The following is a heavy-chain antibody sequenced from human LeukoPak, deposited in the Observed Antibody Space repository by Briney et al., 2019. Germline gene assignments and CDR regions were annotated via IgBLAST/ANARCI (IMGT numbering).Heavy chain of an antibody. Sequence: GGSLRLSCAASGFTFSSNSMTWVRQVSGKGLEWVSSSGGGGSDTYYADTVKGRFTISRDNSKNTLYLQMNSLRAEDTAVYYCARDFSGYRYYYDSSGYYHDYWGQGTLVTVSS. D-gene: IGHD3-22*01. CDR3: ARDFSGYRYYYDSSGYYHDY. V-gene: IGHV3-23*01. CDR2: SGGGGSDT. CDR1: GFTFSSNS. J-gene: IGHJ4*02.